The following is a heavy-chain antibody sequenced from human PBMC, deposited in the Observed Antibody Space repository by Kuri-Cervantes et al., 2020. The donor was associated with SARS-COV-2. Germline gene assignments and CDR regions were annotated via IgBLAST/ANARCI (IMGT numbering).Heavy chain of an antibody. V-gene: IGHV4-61*08. CDR2: IYYSGST. Sequence: SETLSLTCTVSGGSISSGGYYWSWIRQPPGKGLEWIGYIYYSGSTNYNPSLKSRVTISVDTSKNQFSLKLSSVTAADTAVYYCARESRVSSFDPWGQGTLVTVSS. CDR1: GGSISSGGYY. D-gene: IGHD3-16*02. CDR3: ARESRVSSFDP. J-gene: IGHJ5*02.